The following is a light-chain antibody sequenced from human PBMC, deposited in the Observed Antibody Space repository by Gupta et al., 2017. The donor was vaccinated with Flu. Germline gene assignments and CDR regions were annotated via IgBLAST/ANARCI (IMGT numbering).Light chain of an antibody. Sequence: IVLRQSPGTLSLSPGERATLSCRASQTVSSNYLAWYQQKPGQAPRLLIYGASSRATGIPDRFSGSGSGTDFTLTISRLEPEDFAVYYCQQYGDSPWTLGQGTKVEIK. CDR2: GAS. J-gene: IGKJ1*01. CDR1: QTVSSNY. V-gene: IGKV3-20*01. CDR3: QQYGDSPWT.